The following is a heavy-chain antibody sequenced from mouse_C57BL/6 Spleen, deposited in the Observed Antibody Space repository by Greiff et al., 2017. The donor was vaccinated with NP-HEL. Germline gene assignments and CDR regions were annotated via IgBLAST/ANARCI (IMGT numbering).Heavy chain of an antibody. Sequence: QVQLQQSGAELVRPGSSVKLSCKASGYTFTSYWMHWVKQRPIQGLEWIGNIDPSDSETHYNQKFKDKATLTVDKSSSTAYMQLSSLTSEDSAVYYCARPNYYGSSSWFAYWGQGTLVTVSA. V-gene: IGHV1-52*01. D-gene: IGHD1-1*01. CDR1: GYTFTSYW. CDR3: ARPNYYGSSSWFAY. J-gene: IGHJ3*01. CDR2: IDPSDSET.